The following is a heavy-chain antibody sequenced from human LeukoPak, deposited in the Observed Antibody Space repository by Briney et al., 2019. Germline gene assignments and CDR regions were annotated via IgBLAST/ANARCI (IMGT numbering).Heavy chain of an antibody. Sequence: VGSLRLSCAASGFAFSSYWMSWVRQAPGKGLEWVANIKQDGSEKYYVDSVKGRFTISRDNAKNSLYLQMNSLRAEDTAVYYCAREGSYGGFDYWGQGTLVTVSS. CDR2: IKQDGSEK. CDR3: AREGSYGGFDY. D-gene: IGHD1-26*01. V-gene: IGHV3-7*01. J-gene: IGHJ4*02. CDR1: GFAFSSYW.